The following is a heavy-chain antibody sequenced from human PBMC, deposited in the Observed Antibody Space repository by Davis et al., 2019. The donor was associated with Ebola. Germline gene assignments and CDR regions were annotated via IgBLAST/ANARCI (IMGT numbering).Heavy chain of an antibody. D-gene: IGHD2-15*01. CDR1: GYTFTSYA. V-gene: IGHV1-3*01. J-gene: IGHJ4*02. CDR2: INAGNGNT. CDR3: ARGSVVVVAATLVAPGY. Sequence: AASVKVSCKTSGYTFTSYAMHWVRQAPGQRLEWMGWINAGNGNTKYSQKFQGRVTITRDTSASTAYMELSSLRSEDTAVYYCARGSVVVVAATLVAPGYWGQGTLVTVSS.